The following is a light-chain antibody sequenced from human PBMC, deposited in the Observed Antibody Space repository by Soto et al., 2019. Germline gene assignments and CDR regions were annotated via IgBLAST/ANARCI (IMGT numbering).Light chain of an antibody. J-gene: IGKJ4*01. CDR2: GAS. CDR1: QRISSIY. Sequence: IVLTQSPGTLSLSPGERATLSCRASQRISSIYLAWYQQKPGQAPRLLMYGASRRATGIPDRLSGSGSGTDFTPTISRLAPADFAVYYCQQCGPSPRLTFGGGIKVAIK. CDR3: QQCGPSPRLT. V-gene: IGKV3-20*01.